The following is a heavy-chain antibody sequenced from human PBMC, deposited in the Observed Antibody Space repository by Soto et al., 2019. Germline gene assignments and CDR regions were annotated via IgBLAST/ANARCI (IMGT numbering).Heavy chain of an antibody. CDR2: INPNSGGT. D-gene: IGHD3-22*01. CDR1: GYSFSDYY. Sequence: PGPSVKVSCKASGYSFSDYYIHWVRQAPGQGLEWMGWINPNSGGTNSAPKLQGRVTMTRDTSISTAYMELSGLRSDDTAVFYCARLYYYNSSPGSFETWGQGTMVTVSS. V-gene: IGHV1-2*02. CDR3: ARLYYYNSSPGSFET. J-gene: IGHJ3*01.